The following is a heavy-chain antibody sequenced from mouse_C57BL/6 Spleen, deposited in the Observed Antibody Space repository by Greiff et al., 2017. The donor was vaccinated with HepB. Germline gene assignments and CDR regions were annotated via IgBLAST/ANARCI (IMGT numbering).Heavy chain of an antibody. CDR2: IWSDGST. J-gene: IGHJ4*01. V-gene: IGHV2-6-1*01. CDR1: GFSLTSYG. Sequence: VKLVESGPGLVAPSQSLSITCTVSGFSLTSYGVHWVRQPPGKGLEWLVVIWSDGSTTYNSAHKSRLSISKDNSKSQVFLKMNSLQTDDTAMYYCARHEDYDVGYYYAMDYWGQGTSVTVSS. CDR3: ARHEDYDVGYYYAMDY. D-gene: IGHD2-4*01.